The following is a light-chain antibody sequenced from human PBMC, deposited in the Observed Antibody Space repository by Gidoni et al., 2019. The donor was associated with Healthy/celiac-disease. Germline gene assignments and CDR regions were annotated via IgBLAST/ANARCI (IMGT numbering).Light chain of an antibody. CDR2: DVS. V-gene: IGLV2-14*04. CDR3: SSYTSSSTPHVV. J-gene: IGLJ2*01. CDR1: SSDVGGYNY. Sequence: SPGQSITIPCTGTSSDVGGYNYVSWYQQHPGKAPKLMIYDVSNRPSGVSNRFSGSKSGNTASLTISGLQAEDEADYYCSSYTSSSTPHVVFGGGTKLTVL.